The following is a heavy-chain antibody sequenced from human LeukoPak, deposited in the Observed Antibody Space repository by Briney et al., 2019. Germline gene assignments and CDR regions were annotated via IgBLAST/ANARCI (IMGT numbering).Heavy chain of an antibody. J-gene: IGHJ3*02. D-gene: IGHD3-10*01. CDR2: IVVGSGNT. V-gene: IGHV1-58*02. CDR1: GFTFTSSA. CDR3: AAAGTNYYGSGSYGRAFDI. Sequence: SVKVSCKASGFTFTSSAMQWVRQARGQRLEWIGWIVVGSGNTNYAQKFQERVTITRDMSTSTAYMELSSLRSEDTAVYYCAAAGTNYYGSGSYGRAFDIWGQGTMVTVSS.